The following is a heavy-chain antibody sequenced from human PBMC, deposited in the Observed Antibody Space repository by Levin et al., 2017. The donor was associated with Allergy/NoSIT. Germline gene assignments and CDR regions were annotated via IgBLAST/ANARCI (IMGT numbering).Heavy chain of an antibody. D-gene: IGHD3-16*01. V-gene: IGHV5-51*01. CDR1: GYSFSNYW. J-gene: IGHJ4*02. CDR2: IYPGDSDT. Sequence: PLASVKVSCKGSGYSFSNYWIGWVRQMPGKGLEWMGIIYPGDSDTRYSPPIRGQVTFSVDKSINTAFLQWSNLKASDTAIYYCARLGGGGVSAAWYEDPLDYWGQGTLVTVSS. CDR3: ARLGGGGVSAAWYEDPLDY.